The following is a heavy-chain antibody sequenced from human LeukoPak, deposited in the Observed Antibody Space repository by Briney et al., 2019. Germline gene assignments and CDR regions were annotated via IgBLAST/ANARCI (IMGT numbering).Heavy chain of an antibody. Sequence: GASVKVSCKASGFTFTSSAVQWVRQARGQRLEWIGWIVVGSGNTNYAQKFQERVTITRDMSTSTAYMELSSLRSEDTAVYYCAAAVLLWTRGGAFDIWGQGTMVTVSS. D-gene: IGHD3-10*01. CDR1: GFTFTSSA. CDR3: AAAVLLWTRGGAFDI. J-gene: IGHJ3*02. CDR2: IVVGSGNT. V-gene: IGHV1-58*01.